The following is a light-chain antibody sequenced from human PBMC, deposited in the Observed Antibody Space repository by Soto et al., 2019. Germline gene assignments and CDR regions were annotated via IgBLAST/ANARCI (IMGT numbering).Light chain of an antibody. V-gene: IGKV1-5*03. Sequence: DIQMTQSPSTLSGSVGDRVTITCRASQTISSWLAWYQQKPGKAPKLLIYKASTLKSGVPSRFSGSGSGTEFTLTISSLQPDDFATYYCQQLKSYPITFGQGTRLEI. CDR3: QQLKSYPIT. J-gene: IGKJ5*01. CDR2: KAS. CDR1: QTISSW.